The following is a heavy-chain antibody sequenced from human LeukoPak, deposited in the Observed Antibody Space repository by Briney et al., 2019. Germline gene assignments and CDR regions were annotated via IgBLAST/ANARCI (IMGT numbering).Heavy chain of an antibody. Sequence: PSETLSLTCTVSGGSISSSSYYWGWIRQPAGKGLEWIGRIYTSGSTNYNPSLKSRVTISVDTSKNQFSLKLSSVTAADTAVYYCARDGRGLGFYYYYMDVWGKGTTVTVSS. CDR3: ARDGRGLGFYYYYMDV. J-gene: IGHJ6*03. CDR1: GGSISSSSYY. V-gene: IGHV4-61*02. CDR2: IYTSGST.